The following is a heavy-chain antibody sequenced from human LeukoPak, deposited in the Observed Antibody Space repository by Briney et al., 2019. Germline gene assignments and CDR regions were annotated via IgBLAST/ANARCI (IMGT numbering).Heavy chain of an antibody. D-gene: IGHD5-12*01. CDR3: ARDPHSGYGTDY. CDR1: GGSISSEGYY. J-gene: IGHJ4*02. CDR2: IYYSGST. Sequence: SETLSLTCTVSGGSISSEGYYWSWIRQHPGKGLEWIGYIYYSGSTYYNPSLKSRVTISADTSKTQFSLKLSSVTAADTAVYYCARDPHSGYGTDYWGQGTLVTASS. V-gene: IGHV4-31*03.